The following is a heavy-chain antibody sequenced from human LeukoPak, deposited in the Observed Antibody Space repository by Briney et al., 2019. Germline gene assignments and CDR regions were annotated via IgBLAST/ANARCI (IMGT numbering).Heavy chain of an antibody. CDR1: GFTFSSYE. D-gene: IGHD6-13*01. Sequence: PGGSLRLSCAASGFTFSSYEMNWVRQAPGKGLEWVSYISSSGSTIYYADSVKGRFTISRDNAKNSLYLQMNSLRAEDTAVYFCTREAAAGIDYWGQGTLVTASS. V-gene: IGHV3-48*03. J-gene: IGHJ4*02. CDR3: TREAAAGIDY. CDR2: ISSSGSTI.